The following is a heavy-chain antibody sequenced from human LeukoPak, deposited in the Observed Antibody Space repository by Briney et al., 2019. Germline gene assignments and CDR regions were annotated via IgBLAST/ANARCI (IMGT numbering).Heavy chain of an antibody. CDR2: IGTAGDT. Sequence: GGSLRLSCAASGFTFSSYDMHWVRQATGKGLEWVSAIGTAGDTYYPGSVKGRLTISRDNAKNSLYLQMNSLRAEDTAVYYCARDATRGGDNDYWGQGTRVIVSS. V-gene: IGHV3-13*01. J-gene: IGHJ4*02. CDR1: GFTFSSYD. CDR3: ARDATRGGDNDY. D-gene: IGHD2-21*02.